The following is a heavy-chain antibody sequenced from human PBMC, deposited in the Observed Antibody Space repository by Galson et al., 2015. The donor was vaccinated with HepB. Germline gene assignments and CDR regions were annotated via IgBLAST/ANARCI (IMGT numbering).Heavy chain of an antibody. CDR1: GFTVSGTY. Sequence: AASGFTVSGTYMIWVRQAPGKGLECVSLIESGDKKYYIDSVKGRFTISRDNSLNTMSLQLNSLRAEDSGVYYCAVSGTPGGFDFWGQGTMVTVSS. CDR3: AVSGTPGGFDF. J-gene: IGHJ3*01. D-gene: IGHD1-14*01. V-gene: IGHV3-66*01. CDR2: IESGDKK.